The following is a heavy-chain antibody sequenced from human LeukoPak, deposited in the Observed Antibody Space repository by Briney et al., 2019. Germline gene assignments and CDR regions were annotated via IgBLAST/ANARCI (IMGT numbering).Heavy chain of an antibody. J-gene: IGHJ4*02. V-gene: IGHV4-59*01. CDR2: MYYSGNT. D-gene: IGHD6-19*01. Sequence: SETLSLTCTVSGGSIGSYYWSWIRQPPGKGLEWIGSMYYSGNTNYNPSLKSRVTISRDTSKNQFSLNLSSVTAADTAVYYCARGVIVAGAYFDYWGQGTLVTVSS. CDR3: ARGVIVAGAYFDY. CDR1: GGSIGSYY.